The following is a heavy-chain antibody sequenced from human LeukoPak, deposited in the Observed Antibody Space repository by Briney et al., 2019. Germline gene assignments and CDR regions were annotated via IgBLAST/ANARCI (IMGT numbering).Heavy chain of an antibody. CDR3: ARGVAGVYFYYYMDV. V-gene: IGHV1-2*02. CDR2: INPNNGDT. J-gene: IGHJ6*03. D-gene: IGHD1-14*01. CDR1: GYTFTGYY. Sequence: ASVKVSCKASGYTFTGYYMHWVRQAPGQGLEWMGWINPNNGDTHYAQKFQGTVTMTGDTSISTAYMELSSLRSDDTAVYYCARGVAGVYFYYYMDVWGKGTTVTVSS.